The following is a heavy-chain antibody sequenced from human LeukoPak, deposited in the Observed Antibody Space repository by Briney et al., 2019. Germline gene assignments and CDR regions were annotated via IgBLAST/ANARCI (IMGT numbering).Heavy chain of an antibody. CDR1: GFTFSSYW. Sequence: GGSLRLSCAASGFTFSSYWMHWVRQGPGKGLVWVSRISNDGSSPSYADSVKGRFTISRDNANNTVYLQMNSLRAEDTAVYYCARVFNAFSFDLWGRGTLVTVSS. CDR3: ARVFNAFSFDL. D-gene: IGHD2-21*01. CDR2: ISNDGSSP. J-gene: IGHJ2*01. V-gene: IGHV3-74*01.